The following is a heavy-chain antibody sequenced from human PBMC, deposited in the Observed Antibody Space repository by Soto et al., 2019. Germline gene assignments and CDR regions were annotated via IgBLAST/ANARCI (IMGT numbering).Heavy chain of an antibody. D-gene: IGHD4-4*01. Sequence: ASVKVSCKASGYTFRSYGISWVRQAPGQGLEWMGWISGYNGNTHYSQKFQGKVTMTTDTSTSTAYMELRNLRSNDTAVYYCAKADSNYAGRFSYYYMDVWGTGTMVTVSS. CDR3: AKADSNYAGRFSYYYMDV. CDR1: GYTFRSYG. V-gene: IGHV1-18*01. J-gene: IGHJ6*03. CDR2: ISGYNGNT.